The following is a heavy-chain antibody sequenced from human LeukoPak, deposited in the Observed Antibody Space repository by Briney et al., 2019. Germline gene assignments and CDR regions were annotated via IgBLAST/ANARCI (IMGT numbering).Heavy chain of an antibody. CDR2: IYYSGST. V-gene: IGHV4-59*01. CDR3: ARLYYYDSSGYYHYYYGMDV. D-gene: IGHD3-22*01. CDR1: GGSISSYY. J-gene: IGHJ6*02. Sequence: SETLSLTCTVSGGSISSYYWSWIRQPPGKGLEWIGYIYYSGSTNYNPSLKSRVTISVDTSKNLFSLKLSSVTAADTAVYYCARLYYYDSSGYYHYYYGMDVWGQGTTVTVSS.